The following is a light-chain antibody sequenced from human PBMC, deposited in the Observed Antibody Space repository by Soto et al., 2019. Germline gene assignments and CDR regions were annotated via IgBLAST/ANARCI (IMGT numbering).Light chain of an antibody. CDR2: EVS. J-gene: IGLJ1*01. CDR1: SSDVGGYNY. Sequence: QSSLTQPACVSVSPGQSITSSCTGTSSDVGGYNYVSWYQQHPGKAPKLMIYEVSNRPSEVSNRFSGSKSGNTASLTISGLQAEDEADYYCSSYTSSSTLCVFGTGTKVTVL. CDR3: SSYTSSSTLCV. V-gene: IGLV2-14*01.